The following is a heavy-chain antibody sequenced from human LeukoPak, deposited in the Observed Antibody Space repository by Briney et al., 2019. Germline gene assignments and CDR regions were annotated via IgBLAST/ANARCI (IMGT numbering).Heavy chain of an antibody. Sequence: ASVKVSCKASGGTFSSYAISWVRQAPGQGLEWMGGIIPIFGTANYAQKFQGRVTITADESTSTAYMELSSLRSEDTAVYYCARVEASYLLWFGDWYFDLWGRGTLVTVSS. CDR2: IIPIFGTA. CDR1: GGTFSSYA. CDR3: ARVEASYLLWFGDWYFDL. J-gene: IGHJ2*01. V-gene: IGHV1-69*01. D-gene: IGHD3-10*01.